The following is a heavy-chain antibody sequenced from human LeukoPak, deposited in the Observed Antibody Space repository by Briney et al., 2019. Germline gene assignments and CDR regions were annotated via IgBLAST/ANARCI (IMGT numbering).Heavy chain of an antibody. D-gene: IGHD3-3*01. CDR1: GFTFSSYA. J-gene: IGHJ4*02. V-gene: IGHV3-30-3*01. CDR3: ARLRFLEYSIDY. CDR2: ISYDGSNK. Sequence: GGSLRLSCAAPGFTFSSYAMHWVRQAPGKGLEWVAVISYDGSNKYYANSVKGRFTISRDNSKNTLYLQMNSLRAEDTAVYYCARLRFLEYSIDYWGQGTLVTVSS.